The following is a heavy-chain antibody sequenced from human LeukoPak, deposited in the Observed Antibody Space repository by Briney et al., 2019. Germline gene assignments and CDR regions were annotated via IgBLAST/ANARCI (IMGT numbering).Heavy chain of an antibody. V-gene: IGHV3-7*05. D-gene: IGHD6-13*01. CDR3: ARDPYSSSWSYGMDV. J-gene: IGHJ6*02. Sequence: PGGSLTLSCTASGFTFSSYWMSWVRQTPAKGLEWVANIKQDGSEKVYVDSVKGRFTISRDNAKSSLYLQMNSLRAEDTAVYYCARDPYSSSWSYGMDVWGQGTTVTVSS. CDR1: GFTFSSYW. CDR2: IKQDGSEK.